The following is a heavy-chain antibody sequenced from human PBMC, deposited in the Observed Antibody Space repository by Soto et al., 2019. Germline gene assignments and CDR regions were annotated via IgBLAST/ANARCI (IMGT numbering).Heavy chain of an antibody. J-gene: IGHJ6*03. V-gene: IGHV1-69*02. Sequence: QVQLVQSGAEVKEPGSSVKVSCKASGGTFSSYTISWVRQAPGQGLEWMGRIIPILGIANYAQKFQGRVTITADKSTSTAYMELSSLRSEDTAVYYCARGGTTVTTNYYYYYMDVWGKGTTVTVSS. D-gene: IGHD4-17*01. CDR1: GGTFSSYT. CDR3: ARGGTTVTTNYYYYYMDV. CDR2: IIPILGIA.